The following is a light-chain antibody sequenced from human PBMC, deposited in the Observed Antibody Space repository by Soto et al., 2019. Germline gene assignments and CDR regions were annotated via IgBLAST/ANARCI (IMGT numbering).Light chain of an antibody. CDR3: SSYTPSSTQV. CDR1: SSDVGYFNY. Sequence: QSALTQPASVSGSPGQSITISCTGTSSDVGYFNYVSWYQHHPGKAPKLIIYEVSNRPSGVSNRFSASKSGNTASLTISGLQAEDEADYYCSSYTPSSTQVFGGGTKLTVL. J-gene: IGLJ3*02. V-gene: IGLV2-14*01. CDR2: EVS.